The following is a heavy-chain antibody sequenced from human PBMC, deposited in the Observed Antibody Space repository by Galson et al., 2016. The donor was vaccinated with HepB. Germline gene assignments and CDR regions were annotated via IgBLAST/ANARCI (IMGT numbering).Heavy chain of an antibody. CDR1: GYTFTTYG. CDR3: ARSYYYESGSVGDFDI. J-gene: IGHJ3*02. V-gene: IGHV1-18*01. D-gene: IGHD3-10*01. CDR2: ISAYNGNT. Sequence: SVKVSCKASGYTFTTYGISWVRQAPGQGLEWMGWISAYNGNTNYAQKLQGRVTMTTDTSTSTAYMELRSLRSGDTAVYYCARSYYYESGSVGDFDIWGQGTMVTVSS.